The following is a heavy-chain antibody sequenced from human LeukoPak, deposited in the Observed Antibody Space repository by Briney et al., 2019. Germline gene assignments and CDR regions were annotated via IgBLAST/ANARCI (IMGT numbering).Heavy chain of an antibody. J-gene: IGHJ6*03. D-gene: IGHD6-19*01. CDR2: IRYDGSNK. CDR1: GFIFKSYG. CDR3: AKVASPSSGWYHYYYYMDV. V-gene: IGHV3-30*02. Sequence: PGGSLRLSCAPSGFIFKSYGMHWARQAPGKGLEWVTFIRYDGSNKYYADSVKGRFTISRDNSKNTLYLQMNSLRAEDTAVYYCAKVASPSSGWYHYYYYMDVWGKGTTVTISS.